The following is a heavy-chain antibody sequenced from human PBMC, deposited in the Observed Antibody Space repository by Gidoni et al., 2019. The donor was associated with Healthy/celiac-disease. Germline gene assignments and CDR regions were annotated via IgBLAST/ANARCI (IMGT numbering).Heavy chain of an antibody. CDR1: GGSISSGGYS. CDR2: IYHRGST. Sequence: QLQLQESGSGLVKPSQPLSLTCAVSGGSISSGGYSWSWIRQPPGKGLEWIGYIYHRGSTYYNPSLKSRVTISVDRSKNQFSLKLSSVTAADTAVYYCAREWGVLLWFGEFAGYNWFDPWGQGTLVTVSS. D-gene: IGHD3-10*01. V-gene: IGHV4-30-2*01. J-gene: IGHJ5*02. CDR3: AREWGVLLWFGEFAGYNWFDP.